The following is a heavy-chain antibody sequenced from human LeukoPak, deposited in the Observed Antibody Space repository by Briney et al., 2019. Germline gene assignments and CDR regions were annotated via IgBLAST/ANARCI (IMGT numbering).Heavy chain of an antibody. J-gene: IGHJ5*02. V-gene: IGHV1-69*05. Sequence: SVKVSCKASGGTFSSYAISWVRQAPGQGLEWMGGVIPIFGAANYAQKFQGSVTITTDEATSTGCMELRSLRYDDTAVYYCARSQHYHYGSGSYHNWFDPWGEGTLVTVSS. D-gene: IGHD3-10*01. CDR2: VIPIFGAA. CDR3: ARSQHYHYGSGSYHNWFDP. CDR1: GGTFSSYA.